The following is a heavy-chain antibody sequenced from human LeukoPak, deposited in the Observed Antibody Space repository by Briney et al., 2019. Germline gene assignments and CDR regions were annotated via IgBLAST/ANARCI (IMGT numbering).Heavy chain of an antibody. D-gene: IGHD3-22*01. J-gene: IGHJ4*02. CDR1: GLTVSSSY. V-gene: IGHV3-53*01. Sequence: GGSLRLSCAASGLTVSSSYMSWVRQAPGKGLEWVSIIYSDDRIFYSDSLKGRFTISRDKSKNTLYLQMNSLRAEDTAVYYCASHYYDSRGYYYFDFWGQGTLVTVSS. CDR3: ASHYYDSRGYYYFDF. CDR2: IYSDDRI.